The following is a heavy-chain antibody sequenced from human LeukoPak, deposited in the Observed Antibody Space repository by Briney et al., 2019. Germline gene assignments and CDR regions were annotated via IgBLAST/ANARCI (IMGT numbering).Heavy chain of an antibody. CDR3: ARGWGHFEQ. CDR1: GFTFRSHW. D-gene: IGHD3-16*01. V-gene: IGHV3-7*01. CDR2: IKEDGSEK. Sequence: PGGSLRLSCSASGFTFRSHWMSWVRQAPGKGLEWVANIKEDGSEKYYADFVKGRFTISRDNAENSLFLQMNSLRVDDTAVFYCARGWGHFEQWGQGTLVTVSS. J-gene: IGHJ4*02.